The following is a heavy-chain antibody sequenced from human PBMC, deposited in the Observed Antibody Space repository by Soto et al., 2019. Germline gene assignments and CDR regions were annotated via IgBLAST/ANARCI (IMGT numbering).Heavy chain of an antibody. Sequence: QSLTCAVSGSSMSGFYWGWVRQPPGKGLEWIGSIFHSGNSYYNPSLKSRVILSVDTSKNQFSLNLTAAIAADTAVYYCAREDDGMDVWGQGTPVTVSS. CDR2: IFHSGNS. J-gene: IGHJ6*02. CDR1: GSSMSGFY. V-gene: IGHV4-38-2*02. CDR3: AREDDGMDV.